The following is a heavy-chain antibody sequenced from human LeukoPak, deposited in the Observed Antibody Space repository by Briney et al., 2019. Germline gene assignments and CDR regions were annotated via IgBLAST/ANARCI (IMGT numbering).Heavy chain of an antibody. CDR2: ISSSSSTI. J-gene: IGHJ3*02. CDR1: GFTFSSYS. V-gene: IGHV3-48*01. Sequence: GGSLRLSCAASGFTFSSYSMNWVRQAPGKGLEWVSYISSSSSTIYYADSVKGRFTISRDNAKNSLYLQMNSLRAEDTAVYYCARDSLGSGWYADDAFDIWGQGTMVTVSS. D-gene: IGHD6-19*01. CDR3: ARDSLGSGWYADDAFDI.